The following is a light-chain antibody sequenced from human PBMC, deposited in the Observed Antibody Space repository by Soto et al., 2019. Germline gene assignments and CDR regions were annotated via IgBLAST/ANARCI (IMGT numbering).Light chain of an antibody. CDR3: HQYGSSPRT. J-gene: IGKJ1*01. V-gene: IGKV3-20*01. Sequence: EVVLTQSPGTLSLSPGERVTLSCRASQRVSSTYLAWFQQKPGQAPRLLIYGASTRATGIPDRFSGRGSGTDLTLTIRRLEPEDVAVYYCHQYGSSPRTFGQGTKVEIK. CDR1: QRVSSTY. CDR2: GAS.